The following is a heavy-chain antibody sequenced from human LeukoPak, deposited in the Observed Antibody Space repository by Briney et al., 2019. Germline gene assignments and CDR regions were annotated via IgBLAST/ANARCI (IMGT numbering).Heavy chain of an antibody. Sequence: PGGSLRLSCAASGFTFSSYWMHWVRQAPGKGLVWVSRINTDGSRTTYADSVKGRFTISRDNAKNSLYLQMNSLRAEDTAIYYCAKDFTQSGGYYMDVWGKGTTVTVSS. V-gene: IGHV3-74*03. CDR3: AKDFTQSGGYYMDV. J-gene: IGHJ6*03. CDR2: INTDGSRT. D-gene: IGHD3-3*01. CDR1: GFTFSSYW.